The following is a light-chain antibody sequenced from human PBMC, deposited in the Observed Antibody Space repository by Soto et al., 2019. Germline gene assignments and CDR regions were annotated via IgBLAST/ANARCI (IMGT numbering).Light chain of an antibody. CDR3: QQYYATPLT. J-gene: IGKJ4*01. CDR2: WAS. V-gene: IGKV4-1*01. CDR1: QSVLYSSNNKNY. Sequence: DFVMTQSPDSLAVSLGERATINCKSSQSVLYSSNNKNYLAWYQQKPGQPPKLLLYWASTRESGVPDRFSGIGSETDFTLSISSLQAEDVAVYYCQQYYATPLTFGGGTKVEIK.